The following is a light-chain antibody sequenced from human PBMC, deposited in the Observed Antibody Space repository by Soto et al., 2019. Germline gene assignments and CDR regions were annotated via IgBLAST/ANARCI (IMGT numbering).Light chain of an antibody. Sequence: QSALTQPASVSGSPGQSITISCTGTSSDVGAYNYVSWFQQHPDKAPKVMIYEVSNRPSGVSNRFSGSKSGNAASLTISGLQAEDEAHYFCFSFTTSNTHVFGTGTKLTVL. CDR1: SSDVGAYNY. CDR3: FSFTTSNTHV. J-gene: IGLJ1*01. CDR2: EVS. V-gene: IGLV2-14*01.